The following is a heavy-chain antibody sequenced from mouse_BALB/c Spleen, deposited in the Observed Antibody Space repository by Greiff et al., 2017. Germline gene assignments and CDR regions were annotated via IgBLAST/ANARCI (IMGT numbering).Heavy chain of an antibody. D-gene: IGHD4-1*01. CDR1: GYTFTSYW. Sequence: SGTVLARPGASVKMSCKASGYTFTSYWMHWVKQRPGQGLEWIGAIYPGNSDTSYNQKFKGKAKLTAVTSTSTAYMELSSLTNEDSAVYYCTRRTGTFYAMDYWGQGTSVTVSS. V-gene: IGHV1-5*01. CDR3: TRRTGTFYAMDY. J-gene: IGHJ4*01. CDR2: IYPGNSDT.